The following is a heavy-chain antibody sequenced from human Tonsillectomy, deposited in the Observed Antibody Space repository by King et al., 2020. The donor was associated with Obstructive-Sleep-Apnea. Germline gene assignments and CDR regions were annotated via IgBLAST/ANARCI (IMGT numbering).Heavy chain of an antibody. J-gene: IGHJ4*02. D-gene: IGHD4-23*01. CDR1: GFTFSSYS. V-gene: IGHV3-21*01. CDR2: ISSSSSYI. Sequence: VQLVESGGGLVKPGGSLRLSCAASGFTFSSYSMNWVRQAPGKGLEWVSSISSSSSYIYYADSVKGRFTISRDNAKNSLYLQMNSLRAEDTAVYYCARDRAYGGNLYFDYWGQGTLVTVSS. CDR3: ARDRAYGGNLYFDY.